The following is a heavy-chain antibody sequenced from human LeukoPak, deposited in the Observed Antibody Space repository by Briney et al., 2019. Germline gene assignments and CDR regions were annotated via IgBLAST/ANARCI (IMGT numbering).Heavy chain of an antibody. V-gene: IGHV4-59*08. CDR2: IYYSGST. D-gene: IGHD3-9*01. J-gene: IGHJ4*02. Sequence: SETLSLTCTVSGGSISSYYGSWIRQPPGKGLEWIGYIYYSGSTNYNPSLKSRVTISVDTSKNQFSLKLSSVTAADTAVYYCARHIREHFDWSLDYWGQGTLVTVSS. CDR1: GGSISSYY. CDR3: ARHIREHFDWSLDY.